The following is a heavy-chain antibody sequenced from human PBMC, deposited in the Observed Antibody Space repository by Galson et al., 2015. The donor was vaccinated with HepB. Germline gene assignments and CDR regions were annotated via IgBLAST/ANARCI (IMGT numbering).Heavy chain of an antibody. CDR3: ARDRGTAMAKYYFDY. Sequence: SVKVSCKASGYTFTSYYMHWVRQAPGQGLEWMGIINPSGGSTSYAQKFQGRVTMTRDTSTSTVYMELSSLRSEDTAVYYCARDRGTAMAKYYFDYWGQGTLVTVSS. CDR1: GYTFTSYY. J-gene: IGHJ4*02. V-gene: IGHV1-46*01. D-gene: IGHD5-18*01. CDR2: INPSGGST.